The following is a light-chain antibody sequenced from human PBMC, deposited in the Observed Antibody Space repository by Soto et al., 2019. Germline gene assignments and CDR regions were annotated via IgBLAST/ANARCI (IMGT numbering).Light chain of an antibody. V-gene: IGLV2-14*01. Sequence: QSVLTQPASVSGSPGQSITISCAGTTSDIGGYNYVSWYQHHPDKAPKLMIYGVSNRPSGVSNRFSASKSGNTASLTISGLQAEDEGDCYCSSLTMENSLIFGGGTKLTVL. CDR2: GVS. CDR3: SSLTMENSLI. J-gene: IGLJ2*01. CDR1: TSDIGGYNY.